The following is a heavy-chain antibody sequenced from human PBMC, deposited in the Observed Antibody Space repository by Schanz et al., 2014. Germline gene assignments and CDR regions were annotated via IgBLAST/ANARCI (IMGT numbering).Heavy chain of an antibody. D-gene: IGHD6-6*01. Sequence: QVQLVQSGAEVKKPGASVKVSCKASGYTFTSYSIHWVRQAPGQGLEWMGIINPSGGSTRYGQKFQGRITVTTDTSTSTVYLELSSLRSDDTAVYYCGRGFSRSYIGSWGQGTLITVSS. J-gene: IGHJ4*02. V-gene: IGHV1-46*03. CDR2: INPSGGST. CDR3: GRGFSRSYIGS. CDR1: GYTFTSYS.